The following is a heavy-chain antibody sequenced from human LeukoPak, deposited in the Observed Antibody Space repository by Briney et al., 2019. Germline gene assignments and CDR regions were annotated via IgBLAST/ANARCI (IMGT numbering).Heavy chain of an antibody. V-gene: IGHV3-21*01. CDR2: ISSSSSYT. Sequence: GGSLRLSCAGSGFTFSTYSMNWVRQAPGKGLEWVSSISSSSSYTYYADSVKGRFTISRDNAKNSLYLQMNSLRAEDTAVYYCARVVQQLGGDYYGMDVWGQGTTVTVSS. J-gene: IGHJ6*02. D-gene: IGHD6-13*01. CDR3: ARVVQQLGGDYYGMDV. CDR1: GFTFSTYS.